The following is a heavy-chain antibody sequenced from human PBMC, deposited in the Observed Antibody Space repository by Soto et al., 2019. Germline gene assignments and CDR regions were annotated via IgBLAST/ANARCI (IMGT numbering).Heavy chain of an antibody. V-gene: IGHV3-30*03. CDR1: GFSFSTYG. Sequence: PGESLRLSCAASGFSFSTYGMHWVRQAPGKGLEWVAFISNDGSEKYYVDSVKGRFTISRDNAKNSLYLQMNSLRAEDTAIYYCARDRTRFADYCGPGTMVTVSS. CDR2: ISNDGSEK. CDR3: ARDRTRFADY. D-gene: IGHD1-1*01. J-gene: IGHJ4*02.